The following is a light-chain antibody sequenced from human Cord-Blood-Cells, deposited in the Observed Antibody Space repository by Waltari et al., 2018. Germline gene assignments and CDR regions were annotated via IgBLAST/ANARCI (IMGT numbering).Light chain of an antibody. J-gene: IGLJ2*01. CDR3: SSYTSSSTVV. V-gene: IGLV2-14*01. CDR2: DVS. Sequence: QSVLTQPASVSGSPGQSITISCTGTSSDVGGYKYVPWYQQHPGKAPKLMIYDVSNRPSGVSNRFSGSKSGNTASLTISGLQAEDEADYYCSSYTSSSTVVFGGGTKLTVL. CDR1: SSDVGGYKY.